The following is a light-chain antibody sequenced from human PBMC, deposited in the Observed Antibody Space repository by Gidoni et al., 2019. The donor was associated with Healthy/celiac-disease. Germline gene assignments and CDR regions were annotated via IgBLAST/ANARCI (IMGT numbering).Light chain of an antibody. CDR2: GKN. V-gene: IGLV3-19*01. Sequence: SSELTQDPAVSLALVQTVRITCQGDSLRSYYASWYQQKPGQAPVLVIYGKNNRPSGIPNRFSGSSSGDTASLTITGAQAEDEADYYCNSRDSSGNHLVVFGGGTKLTVL. CDR1: SLRSYY. J-gene: IGLJ2*01. CDR3: NSRDSSGNHLVV.